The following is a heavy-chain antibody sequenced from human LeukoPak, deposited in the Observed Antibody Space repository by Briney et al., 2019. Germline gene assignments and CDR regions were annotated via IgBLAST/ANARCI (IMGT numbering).Heavy chain of an antibody. CDR2: ISAYNGNT. D-gene: IGHD3-16*02. Sequence: ASVKVSCKASGYTFGSYGITWVRQAPGQGLEWMGWISAYNGNTNYAQKLQGRVTMTTDTSTSTAYMELRSLRSDDTAVYYCAREILTFGGVIVPTPTDYWGQGTLVTVSS. CDR1: GYTFGSYG. CDR3: AREILTFGGVIVPTPTDY. V-gene: IGHV1-18*01. J-gene: IGHJ4*02.